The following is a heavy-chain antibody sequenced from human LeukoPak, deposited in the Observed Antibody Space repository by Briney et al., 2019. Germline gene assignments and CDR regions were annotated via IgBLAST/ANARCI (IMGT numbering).Heavy chain of an antibody. J-gene: IGHJ4*02. CDR3: ARDTTGYSTSYFDY. Sequence: GGSLRLSCAASGFTFSSYSMNWVRQAPGKGPEWVSSISSSSSYIYYADSVKGRFTISRDNAKNSLYLQMNSLRAEDTAVYYCARDTTGYSTSYFDYWGQGTLVTVSS. D-gene: IGHD3-9*01. CDR1: GFTFSSYS. CDR2: ISSSSSYI. V-gene: IGHV3-21*01.